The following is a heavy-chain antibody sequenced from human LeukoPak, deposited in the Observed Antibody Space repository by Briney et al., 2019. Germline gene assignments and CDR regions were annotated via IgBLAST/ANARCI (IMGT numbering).Heavy chain of an antibody. Sequence: PGGSLRLSCATSGISFSSYWMSWVRQAPGKGLEWVANMKQDGSEMYYVDSVKGRFTISRDNAKNTLYLQMNSLRAEDTAVYYCARAANQNDMVAATYYYYYYMDVWGKGTTVTVSS. J-gene: IGHJ6*03. D-gene: IGHD2-15*01. CDR3: ARAANQNDMVAATYYYYYYMDV. CDR2: MKQDGSEM. V-gene: IGHV3-7*01. CDR1: GISFSSYW.